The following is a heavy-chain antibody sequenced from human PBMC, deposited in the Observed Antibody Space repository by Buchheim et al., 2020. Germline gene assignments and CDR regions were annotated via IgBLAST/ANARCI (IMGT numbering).Heavy chain of an antibody. V-gene: IGHV3-48*04. Sequence: VQLVESGGGVVQSGRSLRLSCAGSGFTFSSYSLNWVRQAPGKGLEWVSYISANDRPVFYADSVKGRFTISRDNAKNTLYLQMNSLRAEDTAVYYCARDPVYGDSTFDYWGQGTL. CDR2: ISANDRPV. CDR3: ARDPVYGDSTFDY. D-gene: IGHD4-17*01. CDR1: GFTFSSYS. J-gene: IGHJ4*02.